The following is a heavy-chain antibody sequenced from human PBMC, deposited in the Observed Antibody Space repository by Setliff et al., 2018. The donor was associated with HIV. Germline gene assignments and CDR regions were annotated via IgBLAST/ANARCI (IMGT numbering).Heavy chain of an antibody. D-gene: IGHD1-26*01. V-gene: IGHV4-38-2*02. J-gene: IGHJ6*03. CDR1: GSSISSNYY. CDR2: IDASANT. Sequence: SETLSLTCTVSGSSISSNYYWAWIRQAPGKGLEWIGCIDASANTHYIPSLKSRATISIDTSKNQLSLKVNSVTAAGTAVYYCARGFSGQYSFTGYMDVWGKGATVTVSS. CDR3: ARGFSGQYSFTGYMDV.